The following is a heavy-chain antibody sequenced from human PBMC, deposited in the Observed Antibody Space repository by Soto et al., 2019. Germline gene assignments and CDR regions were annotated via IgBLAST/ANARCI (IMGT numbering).Heavy chain of an antibody. CDR1: GYNFTGYY. V-gene: IGHV1-2*04. J-gene: IGHJ3*02. CDR2: INPNSGGT. D-gene: IGHD1-7*01. Sequence: ASVKVSCKASGYNFTGYYMHWVRQAPGQGLEWMGWINPNSGGTNYAQKFQGWVTMTRDTSISTAYMELSRLRSDDTAVYYCARATSVGANWNYVGDAFDIWGQGTMVTVSS. CDR3: ARATSVGANWNYVGDAFDI.